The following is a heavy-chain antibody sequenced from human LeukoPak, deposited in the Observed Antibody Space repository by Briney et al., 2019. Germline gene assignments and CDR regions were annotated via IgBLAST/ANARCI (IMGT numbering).Heavy chain of an antibody. CDR2: IYYSGST. V-gene: IGHV4-39*01. CDR1: GGSISSSSYY. D-gene: IGHD3-22*01. J-gene: IGHJ3*02. Sequence: SSETLSLTCTVSGGSISSSSYYWGWIRQPPGKGLEWIGSIYYSGSTYYNPSLKSRVTISVDTSKNQFSLKLSSVTAADTAVYYCARLRGYDSSANDAFDIWGQGTMVTVSS. CDR3: ARLRGYDSSANDAFDI.